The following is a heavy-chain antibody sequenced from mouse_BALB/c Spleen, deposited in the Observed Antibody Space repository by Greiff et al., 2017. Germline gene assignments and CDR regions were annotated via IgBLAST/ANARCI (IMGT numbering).Heavy chain of an antibody. CDR3: ARDYYYAMDY. V-gene: IGHV5-12-2*01. Sequence: DVKLQESGGGLVQPGGSLKLSCAASGFTFSSYTMSWVRQTPEKRLEWVAYISNGGGSTYYPDTVKGRFTISRDNAKNTLYLQMSSLKSKDTAMYYCARDYYYAMDYWGQGTSVTVSS. CDR1: GFTFSSYT. CDR2: ISNGGGST. J-gene: IGHJ4*01.